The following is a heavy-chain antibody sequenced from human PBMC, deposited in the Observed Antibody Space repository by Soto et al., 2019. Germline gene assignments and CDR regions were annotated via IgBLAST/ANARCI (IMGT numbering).Heavy chain of an antibody. CDR1: GFTFSSYA. CDR3: AKVGGEYCSGGSCYPRDFDY. V-gene: IGHV3-23*01. J-gene: IGHJ4*02. Sequence: GGSLRLSCAASGFTFSSYAMSWVRQAPGKGLEWVSAISGSGGSTYYADSVKGRFTISRDNSKNTLYLQMNSLRAEDTAVYYCAKVGGEYCSGGSCYPRDFDYWGQGTLVTVSS. CDR2: ISGSGGST. D-gene: IGHD2-15*01.